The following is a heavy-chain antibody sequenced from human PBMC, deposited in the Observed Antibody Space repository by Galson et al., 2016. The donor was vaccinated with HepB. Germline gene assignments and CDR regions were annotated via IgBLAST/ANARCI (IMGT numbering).Heavy chain of an antibody. CDR1: GFSLTTSEVG. V-gene: IGHV2-5*02. CDR3: AHSSGWVFDD. J-gene: IGHJ4*02. CDR2: TYWDGQT. D-gene: IGHD6-19*01. Sequence: PALVKPTQTLTLTCTFSGFSLTTSEVGVGWILQPPGKALEWLAFTYWDGQTHYSPSLKTRLTITKDTSRNQVVLSVSNMDPVDTATYYCAHSSGWVFDDWGQGILVTVSS.